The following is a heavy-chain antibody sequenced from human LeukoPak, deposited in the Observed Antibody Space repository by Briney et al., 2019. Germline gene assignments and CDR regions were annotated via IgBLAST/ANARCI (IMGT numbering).Heavy chain of an antibody. J-gene: IGHJ4*02. V-gene: IGHV3-33*01. Sequence: GGSLRLSCAASGFTFSSYGMHWVRQAPGKGLEWVAVIWYDGSNKYYADSVKGRFTISRDNSKNTLYLQMNSLRAEDTAVYYCARDPPFIIGTTFFDYWGQGTLVTVSS. D-gene: IGHD1-20*01. CDR3: ARDPPFIIGTTFFDY. CDR1: GFTFSSYG. CDR2: IWYDGSNK.